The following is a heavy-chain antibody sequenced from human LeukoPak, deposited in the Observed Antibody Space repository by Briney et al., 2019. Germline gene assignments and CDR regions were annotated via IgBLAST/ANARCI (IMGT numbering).Heavy chain of an antibody. CDR1: GFTFSSYA. Sequence: PGGSLRLSCAASGFTFSSYAMSWVRQAPGKGLEWVSAISGSGGSTYYADSVKGRFTISRDNSKNRLYVQMNSLRAEDRAVYYCAKGYHYDSKEDFDIWGQGTMVTVSS. J-gene: IGHJ3*02. CDR2: ISGSGGST. CDR3: AKGYHYDSKEDFDI. D-gene: IGHD3-22*01. V-gene: IGHV3-23*01.